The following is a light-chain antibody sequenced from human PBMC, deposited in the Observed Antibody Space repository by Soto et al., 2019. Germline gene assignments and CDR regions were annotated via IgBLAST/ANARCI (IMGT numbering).Light chain of an antibody. Sequence: EIVLTQSPATLSLSPGERATLSCRASQSVGRHLAWYQQKPGQAPRLLIYDASNRATGVPARFSGSGSGTDFTLSISSLEPEDXAVYYCQQRNNWPPATFGGGTKVEIK. CDR2: DAS. CDR1: QSVGRH. V-gene: IGKV3-11*01. CDR3: QQRNNWPPAT. J-gene: IGKJ4*01.